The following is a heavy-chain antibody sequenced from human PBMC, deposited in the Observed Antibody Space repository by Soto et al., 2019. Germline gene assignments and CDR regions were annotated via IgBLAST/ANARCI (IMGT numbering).Heavy chain of an antibody. J-gene: IGHJ4*02. D-gene: IGHD6-19*01. V-gene: IGHV3-48*02. Sequence: EVQLVESGGGLVQPGGSLRLSCSASAFALRNYNINWVRQAPGKGLEWVSYISSSSSNIHYADSVKGRITVSKDNARNSLFLHLSSLRDDDTAVYYCARDPFSSGWYDFDYWGQGTLVTVSS. CDR3: ARDPFSSGWYDFDY. CDR2: ISSSSSNI. CDR1: AFALRNYN.